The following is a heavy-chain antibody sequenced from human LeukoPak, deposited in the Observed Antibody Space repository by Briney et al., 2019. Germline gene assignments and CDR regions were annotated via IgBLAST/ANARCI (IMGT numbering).Heavy chain of an antibody. CDR2: INPNSGGT. J-gene: IGHJ4*02. CDR1: GYRFTGYY. V-gene: IGHV1-2*02. Sequence: ASVKLSCKASGYRFTGYYIHWVRQAPGQGLEWMAWINPNSGGTNYAQNFQGRVTVTRDTSVSTAYMEVSRLRSDDTAVYYCARDRRGYYDSGSYYPLIWGQGTLVTVSS. D-gene: IGHD3-10*01. CDR3: ARDRRGYYDSGSYYPLI.